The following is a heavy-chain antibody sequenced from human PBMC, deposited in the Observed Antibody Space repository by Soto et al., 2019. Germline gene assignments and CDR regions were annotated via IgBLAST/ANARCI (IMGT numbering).Heavy chain of an antibody. CDR3: ATDSARSNVVADYYYYYYMDV. J-gene: IGHJ6*03. CDR2: FDPEDGET. D-gene: IGHD2-8*01. Sequence: ASVKVSCKVSGYTLTELSMHWVRQAPGKGLEWMGGFDPEDGETIYAQKFQGRVTMTEDTSTDTAYMELSSLRSEDTAVYYCATDSARSNVVADYYYYYYMDVWGKGTTVTVSS. CDR1: GYTLTELS. V-gene: IGHV1-24*01.